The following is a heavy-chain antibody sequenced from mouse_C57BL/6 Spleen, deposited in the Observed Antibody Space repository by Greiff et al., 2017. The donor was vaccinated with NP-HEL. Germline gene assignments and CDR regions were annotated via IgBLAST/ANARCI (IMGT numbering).Heavy chain of an antibody. CDR1: GYTFTSYW. V-gene: IGHV1-52*01. CDR3: GRGEGSSRYWYVDV. Sequence: QVQLQQPGAELVRPGSSVKLSCKASGYTFTSYWMHWVKQRPIQGLEWIGNIDPSDSETHYNQKFKDKATLTVDKSSSTAYMQLSSLTSEDSAVYDWGRGEGSSRYWYVDVWGTGTTVTVSS. J-gene: IGHJ1*03. CDR2: IDPSDSET. D-gene: IGHD1-1*01.